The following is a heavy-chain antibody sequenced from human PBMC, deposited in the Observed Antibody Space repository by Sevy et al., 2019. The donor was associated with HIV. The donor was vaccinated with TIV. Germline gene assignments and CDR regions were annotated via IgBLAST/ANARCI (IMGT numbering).Heavy chain of an antibody. CDR2: FYDSGRT. CDR1: GGSVSSGRYY. V-gene: IGHV4-61*03. Sequence: SETLSLTCTVSGGSVSSGRYYWSWIRQPPGKGLEWIGYFYDSGRTKYNPSLKSRVTIAVDMSKNRFSLKLTSVTAADTAVYYCARHGAVQLAFGMDVWGQGTRVTVSS. CDR3: ARHGAVQLAFGMDV. D-gene: IGHD1-1*01. J-gene: IGHJ6*02.